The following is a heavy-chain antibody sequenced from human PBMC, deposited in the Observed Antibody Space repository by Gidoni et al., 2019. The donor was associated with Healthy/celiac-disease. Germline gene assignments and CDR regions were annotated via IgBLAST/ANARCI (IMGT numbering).Heavy chain of an antibody. J-gene: IGHJ4*02. Sequence: EVQLVESGGGLVQPGRSLRLSCAASGFTFDDYAMHWVRQAPGKGLEWVSGISWNSGSIGYADSVKGRFTITRDNAKNSLYLQMNSLRAEDTALYYCAKSRNDYYDSRGGLEWGQGTLVTVSS. CDR1: GFTFDDYA. CDR3: AKSRNDYYDSRGGLE. D-gene: IGHD3-22*01. CDR2: ISWNSGSI. V-gene: IGHV3-9*01.